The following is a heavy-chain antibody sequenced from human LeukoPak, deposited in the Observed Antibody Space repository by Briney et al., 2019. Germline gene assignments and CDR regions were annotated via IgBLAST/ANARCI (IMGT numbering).Heavy chain of an antibody. CDR2: INHSGST. CDR3: ARSRYSSSFFLGRRSGFWFDP. V-gene: IGHV4-34*01. J-gene: IGHJ5*02. D-gene: IGHD6-6*01. Sequence: PSETLSLTCAVYGGSFSGYYWSWIRQPPGKGLEWIGEINHSGSTNYNPSLKSRVTISVDTSKNQFSLKLSSVTAADTAVYYCARSRYSSSFFLGRRSGFWFDPWGQGTQVTVSS. CDR1: GGSFSGYY.